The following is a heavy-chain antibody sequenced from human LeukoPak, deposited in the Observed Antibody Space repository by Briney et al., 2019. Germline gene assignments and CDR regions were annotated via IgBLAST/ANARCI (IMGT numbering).Heavy chain of an antibody. V-gene: IGHV4-39*02. CDR3: ARDQKELGWFDP. D-gene: IGHD3-10*01. CDR1: GGSISGSSYY. CDR2: IYYRGST. Sequence: SETLSLTCSVSGGSISGSSYYWGWIRQPPGKGLEWIGNIYYRGSTYYNPSLKSRVIMSIDTSKNQFSLKVNSVTATDTAVYYCARDQKELGWFDPWGQGTLVTVSS. J-gene: IGHJ5*02.